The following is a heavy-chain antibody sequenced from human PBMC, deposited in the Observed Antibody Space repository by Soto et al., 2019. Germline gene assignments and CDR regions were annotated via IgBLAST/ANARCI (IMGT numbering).Heavy chain of an antibody. Sequence: QVQLQESGPGLVKPSETLSLTCTVSGGSISSGGYWTWVRQRPGKGLEWIGYIYGSGLTYYSPSLVSRGSISMDTSKNQFSLKMTSVTAAETAVYFCARDRGSYGMDVWGQGTTVTVSS. V-gene: IGHV4-31*03. CDR3: ARDRGSYGMDV. J-gene: IGHJ6*02. CDR2: IYGSGLT. CDR1: GGSISSGGY.